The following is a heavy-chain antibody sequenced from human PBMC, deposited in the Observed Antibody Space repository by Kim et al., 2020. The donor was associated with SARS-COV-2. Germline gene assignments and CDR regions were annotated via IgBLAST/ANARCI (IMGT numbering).Heavy chain of an antibody. CDR2: INTDTGNP. J-gene: IGHJ4*02. V-gene: IGHV7-4-1*02. D-gene: IGHD3-10*01. CDR3: ASVI. Sequence: ASVKVSCKASGYNFTTYGMSWVRQAPGQGLEWMGWINTDTGNPTYAQGFTGRIVFSLDTSVSTAYLQISGLRSEDTAVYYCASVIWGQGTLVTVSS. CDR1: GYNFTTYG.